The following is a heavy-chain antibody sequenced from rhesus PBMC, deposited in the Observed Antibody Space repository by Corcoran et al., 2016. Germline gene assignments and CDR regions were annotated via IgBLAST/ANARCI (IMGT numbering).Heavy chain of an antibody. Sequence: QVQLQESGPAVVKPSETLSLTCAVSGGSISSSNWWSWIRQSPVKGLAWIGCIYGSGGSTEYNPSLKSRVTISIDTSKNQFSLKLSSVTAADTAVYYCARWDCSGGVCYVFGFDYWGQGVLVTVSS. D-gene: IGHD2-8*01. CDR2: IYGSGGST. V-gene: IGHV4-93*02. J-gene: IGHJ4*01. CDR1: GGSISSSNW. CDR3: ARWDCSGGVCYVFGFDY.